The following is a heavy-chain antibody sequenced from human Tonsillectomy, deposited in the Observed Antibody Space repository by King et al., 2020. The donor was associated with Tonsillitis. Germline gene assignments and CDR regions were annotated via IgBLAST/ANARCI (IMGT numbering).Heavy chain of an antibody. Sequence: VQLVESGGGLVQPGGSLRLSCAASGFTFSSYAISWVRQAPGKGLEWVSAISGCGGNTDYADSVKGRFTISRDNSKNALYLQVNSLRAEDTAVYYCATDHQWELLNYWGQGTLVTVSS. CDR3: ATDHQWELLNY. CDR1: GFTFSSYA. D-gene: IGHD1-26*01. V-gene: IGHV3-23*04. J-gene: IGHJ4*02. CDR2: ISGCGGNT.